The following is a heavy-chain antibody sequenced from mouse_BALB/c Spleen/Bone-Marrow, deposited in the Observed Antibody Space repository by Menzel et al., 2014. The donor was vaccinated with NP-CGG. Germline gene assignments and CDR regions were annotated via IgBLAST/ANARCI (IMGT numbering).Heavy chain of an antibody. J-gene: IGHJ4*01. D-gene: IGHD2-4*01. CDR1: GFTFSSFG. V-gene: IGHV5-17*02. Sequence: EVKVVESGGGLVKPGGSRKLSCAASGFTFSSFGMHWVRQAPEKGLEWVAYISNGSSTIYYADTVKGRFTISRDNPKNTLFLQMTSLRSEDTAMCYCARKGAMITHYYAMDYWGQGTSVTVSS. CDR3: ARKGAMITHYYAMDY. CDR2: ISNGSSTI.